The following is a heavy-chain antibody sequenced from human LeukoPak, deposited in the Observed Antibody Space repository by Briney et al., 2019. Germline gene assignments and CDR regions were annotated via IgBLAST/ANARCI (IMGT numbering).Heavy chain of an antibody. V-gene: IGHV4-59*01. D-gene: IGHD3-22*01. Sequence: SETLSLTCTVSGGSITSYYWSWIRQPPGKGLEWIGYIFYSGSTNYNPSPKSRVTISVDTSKNQFSLRLSSVTAADTAVYYCARQTYDSSGYYYPEYWGQGTLVTVSS. CDR2: IFYSGST. CDR1: GGSITSYY. CDR3: ARQTYDSSGYYYPEY. J-gene: IGHJ4*02.